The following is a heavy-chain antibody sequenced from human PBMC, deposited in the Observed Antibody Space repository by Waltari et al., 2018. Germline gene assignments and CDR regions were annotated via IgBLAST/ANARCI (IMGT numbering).Heavy chain of an antibody. CDR2: AYERSKWSS. D-gene: IGHD3-10*01. V-gene: IGHV6-1*01. Sequence: QVQLQQSGPGLVKPSQTLSLTCAISGDSVSSNLAAWNWIRQSPSRGLEWLGRAYERSKWSSDCSLDVQGRVTINPVTSTNQFSLQLNSVTPEDTAVYYCARDLGWAREFFDFWGQGTLVTVSS. CDR3: ARDLGWAREFFDF. J-gene: IGHJ4*02. CDR1: GDSVSSNLAA.